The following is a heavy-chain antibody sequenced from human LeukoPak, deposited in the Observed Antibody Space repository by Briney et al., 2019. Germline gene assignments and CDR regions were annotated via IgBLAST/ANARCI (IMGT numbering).Heavy chain of an antibody. V-gene: IGHV1-18*01. J-gene: IGHJ3*02. CDR1: GYTFTSYG. Sequence: ASVKVSCKASGYTFTSYGISWVRQAPGRGLEWMGWLSASDGNTNYAQKFQGRVTMTTDTSTSTVYMELRSLRSDDTAVYYCAKIRNHAFDIWGQGTMVTVSS. CDR3: AKIRNHAFDI. CDR2: LSASDGNT. D-gene: IGHD1-14*01.